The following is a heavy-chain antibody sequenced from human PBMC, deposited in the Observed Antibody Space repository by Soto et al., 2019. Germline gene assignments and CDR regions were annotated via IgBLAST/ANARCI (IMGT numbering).Heavy chain of an antibody. J-gene: IGHJ5*02. CDR1: GGSISSSNW. Sequence: QVQLQESGPGLVKPSGTLSLTCAVSGGSISSSNWWSWVRQPPGKGLEWIGEIYHSGSTNYNPSLNLRVTISIHTSTHHFSLTPRSLPAAPTAVYYCPRHPYRRPLGLDPSCQGPLVTVSS. CDR2: IYHSGST. D-gene: IGHD7-27*01. CDR3: PRHPYRRPLGLDP. V-gene: IGHV4-4*02.